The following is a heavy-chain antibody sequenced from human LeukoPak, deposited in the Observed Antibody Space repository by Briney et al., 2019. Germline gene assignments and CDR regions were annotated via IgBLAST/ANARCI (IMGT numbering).Heavy chain of an antibody. V-gene: IGHV3-23*01. J-gene: IGHJ4*02. CDR1: GFGFSTYA. CDR2: MTGNGDST. CDR3: AKDDKGSRGLISF. D-gene: IGHD2-2*01. Sequence: GGSLRLSCEASGFGFSTYAMNWVRQAPGKGREWVAAMTGNGDSTYFAESVRGRFTISRDNSKNTLYLQMNSLRADDTALYYCAKDDKGSRGLISFWGQGTLVTVSS.